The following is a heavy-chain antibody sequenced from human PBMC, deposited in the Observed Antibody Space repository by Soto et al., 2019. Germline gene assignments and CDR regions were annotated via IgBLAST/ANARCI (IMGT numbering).Heavy chain of an antibody. CDR1: GGSISSYY. CDR2: MYNTGST. J-gene: IGHJ5*02. CDR3: ARDRATMVRGVIPRWFDP. Sequence: SETLSLTCTVSGGSISSYYWSWIRQPPGKGLEWIGYMYNTGSTIYNPSLKSRVTISVDTSKNQFSLKLSSVTAADTAVYYCARDRATMVRGVIPRWFDPWGQGTLVTVSS. V-gene: IGHV4-59*12. D-gene: IGHD3-10*01.